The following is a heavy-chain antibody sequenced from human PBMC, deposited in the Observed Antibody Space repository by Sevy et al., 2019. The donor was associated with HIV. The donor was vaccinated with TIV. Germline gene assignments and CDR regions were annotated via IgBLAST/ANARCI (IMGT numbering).Heavy chain of an antibody. V-gene: IGHV3-48*03. J-gene: IGHJ4*02. D-gene: IGHD6-13*01. CDR1: GFTFSSYE. CDR3: ARGVGQQLSYFDY. Sequence: GGSLRLSCAASGFTFSSYEMNWVRQAPGKGLEWVSYISSSGSTIYYADSVKGRFTISRDNAKNLLYLQMNSLRAEDTAVYYCARGVGQQLSYFDYWGQGTLVTVSS. CDR2: ISSSGSTI.